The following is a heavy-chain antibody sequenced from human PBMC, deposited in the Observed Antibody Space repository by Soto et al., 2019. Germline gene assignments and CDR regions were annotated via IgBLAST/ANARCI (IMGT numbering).Heavy chain of an antibody. J-gene: IGHJ5*02. Sequence: QVQLVESGGGVVQPGRSLRLSCAASGFTFSSYGMHWVRQAPGKGLEWVALISYDGTNTYYADSVKGRFTIARDNSKNTLHLQMNSLRAEDTAVYYCAKDSGRGYNYGQHWFGPWGQGTLVTVSS. CDR1: GFTFSSYG. CDR3: AKDSGRGYNYGQHWFGP. D-gene: IGHD5-18*01. CDR2: ISYDGTNT. V-gene: IGHV3-30*18.